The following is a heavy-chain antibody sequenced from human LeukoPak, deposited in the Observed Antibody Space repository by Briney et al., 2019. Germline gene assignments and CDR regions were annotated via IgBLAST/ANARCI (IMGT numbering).Heavy chain of an antibody. D-gene: IGHD2-15*01. CDR1: VFTFSNYA. V-gene: IGHV3-30*18. J-gene: IGHJ4*02. Sequence: GGSLRLSCAASVFTFSNYAMHWVRQAPGEGLEWLAVLSYDGSNKYYADSVKGRFTISRDNSKNTLYLQMNSLRAEDTAVYYCAKSGVVAANEILDWGQGTLVTVSS. CDR3: AKSGVVAANEILD. CDR2: LSYDGSNK.